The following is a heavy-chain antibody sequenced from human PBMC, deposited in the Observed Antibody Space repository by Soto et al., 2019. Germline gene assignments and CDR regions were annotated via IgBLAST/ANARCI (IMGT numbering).Heavy chain of an antibody. CDR1: GGSISSGGYY. Sequence: PSETLSPTCTVSGGSISSGGYYWSWIRQHPGKGLEWIGYIYYGGSTYYNPSLKSRATISGDTSKNQFSLRLSSVTAADTAVYYCARGGYYYENSGQNAYDYWGQGILVT. CDR3: ARGGYYYENSGQNAYDY. J-gene: IGHJ4*01. V-gene: IGHV4-31*03. CDR2: IYYGGST. D-gene: IGHD3-22*01.